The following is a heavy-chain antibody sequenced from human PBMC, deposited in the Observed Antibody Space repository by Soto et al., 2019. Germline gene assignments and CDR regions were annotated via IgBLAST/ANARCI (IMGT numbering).Heavy chain of an antibody. V-gene: IGHV6-1*01. J-gene: IGHJ6*02. Sequence: PSQTLSLTCGLSVDSVFSNSAAWNWIRRSASRGLELLGRIYYRSEGYSDYAVAVKSRITNNPDTSKNQFSVQLNSVTHEATAVYYCARGNPVVWFGDRQRPYYSGMDVWGQGTTVTVSS. D-gene: IGHD3-10*01. CDR2: IYYRSEGYS. CDR3: ARGNPVVWFGDRQRPYYSGMDV. CDR1: VDSVFSNSAA.